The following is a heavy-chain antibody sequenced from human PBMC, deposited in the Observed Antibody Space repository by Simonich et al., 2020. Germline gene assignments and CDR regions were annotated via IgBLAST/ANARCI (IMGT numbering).Heavy chain of an antibody. CDR3: ARGPRWTGDDAFDI. V-gene: IGHV1-2*02. CDR2: INPSSGGQ. Sequence: QVQLVQSGAEVKKPGASVKVSCKASGYTFTGYYMHWVRQAPGQGLEWKGGINPSSGGQNYARKFQGRVTRTRDTSISTAYMELGRLRSDDTAVYYCARGPRWTGDDAFDIWGQGTMVTVSS. CDR1: GYTFTGYY. J-gene: IGHJ3*02. D-gene: IGHD7-27*01.